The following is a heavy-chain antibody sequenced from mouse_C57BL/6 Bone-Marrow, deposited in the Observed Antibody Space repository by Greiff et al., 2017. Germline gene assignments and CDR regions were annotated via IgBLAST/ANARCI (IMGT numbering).Heavy chain of an antibody. Sequence: VQLQQPGAELVRPGSSVKLSCKASGYTFTSYWMDWVKQRPGQGLEWIGNIYPSDSETHYNQKFKDKATLTVDKSSSTAYMHLSSLTSEDSAVYDCARRHYYGTLYAMDYWGQGTSVTVSS. J-gene: IGHJ4*01. V-gene: IGHV1-61*01. D-gene: IGHD1-1*01. CDR1: GYTFTSYW. CDR2: IYPSDSET. CDR3: ARRHYYGTLYAMDY.